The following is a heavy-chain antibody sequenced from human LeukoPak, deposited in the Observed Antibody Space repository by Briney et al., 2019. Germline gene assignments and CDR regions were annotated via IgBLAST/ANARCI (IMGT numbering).Heavy chain of an antibody. CDR1: GFTFSSYS. CDR2: ISSSSSYI. Sequence: GGSLRLSCAASGFTFSSYSMNWVRQAPGKGLEWVSSISSSSSYIYYADSVKGRFTISRDNAKNSLYLQMNSLRAEDTAVYYCASWDDGGSRGGTDVWGQGTTVTVSS. D-gene: IGHD2-15*01. V-gene: IGHV3-21*01. J-gene: IGHJ6*02. CDR3: ASWDDGGSRGGTDV.